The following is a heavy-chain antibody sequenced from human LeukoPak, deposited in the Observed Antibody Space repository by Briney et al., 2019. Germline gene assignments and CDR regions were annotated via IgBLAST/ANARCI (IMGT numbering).Heavy chain of an antibody. D-gene: IGHD3-3*01. V-gene: IGHV4-30-2*01. Sequence: SETLSLTCAVSGGSISSGGYSWSWIRQPPGKGLEWIGYIYHSGSTYYNPSLKSRVTISVDRSKNQFSLKLSSVTAADTAVYYCARGHTEYYDFWSGPNYYFDYWGQGTLVTVSS. CDR3: ARGHTEYYDFWSGPNYYFDY. J-gene: IGHJ4*02. CDR2: IYHSGST. CDR1: GGSISSGGYS.